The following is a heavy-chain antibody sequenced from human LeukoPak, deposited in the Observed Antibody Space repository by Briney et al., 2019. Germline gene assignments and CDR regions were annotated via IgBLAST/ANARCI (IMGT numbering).Heavy chain of an antibody. CDR2: IWYDGSKK. D-gene: IGHD6-25*01. CDR1: GFTFSSYG. Sequence: GRSLRLSCAASGFTFSSYGMHWVRQAPGKGLEWVAVIWYDGSKKYYADSVKGRFTISRDNSKNTLYLQMNSLRAEDTAVYYCAREAADWGQGTLVTVSS. CDR3: AREAAD. V-gene: IGHV3-33*01. J-gene: IGHJ4*02.